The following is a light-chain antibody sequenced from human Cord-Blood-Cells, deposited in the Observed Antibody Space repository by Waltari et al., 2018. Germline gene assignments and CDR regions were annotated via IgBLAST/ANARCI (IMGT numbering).Light chain of an antibody. CDR3: SSYTSSSTLYV. Sequence: QSALTQPASVSGSPGQSITISCTGTSSDVGGYNYVSWYQQHPGKAPKLMIYDVSKLPSGVSNRFSAAKSGNTTSLTISGLQAEDEADYYCSSYTSSSTLYVFGTGTKVTVL. CDR2: DVS. CDR1: SSDVGGYNY. J-gene: IGLJ1*01. V-gene: IGLV2-14*03.